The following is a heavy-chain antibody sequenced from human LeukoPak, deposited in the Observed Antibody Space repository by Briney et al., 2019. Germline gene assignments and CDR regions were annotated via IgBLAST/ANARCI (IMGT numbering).Heavy chain of an antibody. Sequence: GGSLRLSCAASGFTFSDYYMSWIRQAPGKGLEWVSYISSSGSTIYYADSVEGRFTISRDNAKNSLYLQMNSLRAEDTAVYYCARLLTRGTYYYDSSGYYSFDYWGQGTLVTVSS. CDR1: GFTFSDYY. D-gene: IGHD3-22*01. CDR2: ISSSGSTI. V-gene: IGHV3-11*01. J-gene: IGHJ4*02. CDR3: ARLLTRGTYYYDSSGYYSFDY.